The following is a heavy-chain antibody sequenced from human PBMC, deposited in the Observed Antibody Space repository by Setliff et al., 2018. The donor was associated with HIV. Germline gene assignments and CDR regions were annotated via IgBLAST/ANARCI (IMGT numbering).Heavy chain of an antibody. CDR2: IMPIFGPA. V-gene: IGHV1-69*13. CDR1: GYTFTSYY. J-gene: IGHJ4*02. D-gene: IGHD3-10*01. Sequence: SVKVSCKASGYTFTSYYMHWVRQAPGQGLEWMGGIMPIFGPANYAQKFQGRVTITRDEFTNTGYMELSSLRSEDTAVYYCATATGYHDSGSLQNWGQGTLVTVSS. CDR3: ATATGYHDSGSLQN.